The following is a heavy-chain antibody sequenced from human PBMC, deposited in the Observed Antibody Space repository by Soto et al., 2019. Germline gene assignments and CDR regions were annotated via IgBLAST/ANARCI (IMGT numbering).Heavy chain of an antibody. Sequence: PSETLSLTCTVSGGSISSGDYYWSWIRQPPGKGLEWIGYIYYSGSTYYNPSLKSRVTISVDTSKNQFSLKLSPVTAADTAVYYCARDDFWSGYPYWGQGTLVTVSS. D-gene: IGHD3-3*01. J-gene: IGHJ4*02. V-gene: IGHV4-30-4*01. CDR1: GGSISSGDYY. CDR2: IYYSGST. CDR3: ARDDFWSGYPY.